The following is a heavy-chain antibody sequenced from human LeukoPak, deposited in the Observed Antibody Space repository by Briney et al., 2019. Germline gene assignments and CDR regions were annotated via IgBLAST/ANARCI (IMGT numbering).Heavy chain of an antibody. CDR3: ARDERYSDADHHYPDLGY. CDR2: INPNGGAT. Sequence: ASVKVSCKASGYIFTGYYLVWVRQAPGQGLEWMGWINPNGGATRYAQKFQGRVTLTSDTSIRTTYMELSSLTSDDTAVYYCARDERYSDADHHYPDLGYWGQGTLVTVSS. D-gene: IGHD3-16*01. J-gene: IGHJ4*02. V-gene: IGHV1-2*02. CDR1: GYIFTGYY.